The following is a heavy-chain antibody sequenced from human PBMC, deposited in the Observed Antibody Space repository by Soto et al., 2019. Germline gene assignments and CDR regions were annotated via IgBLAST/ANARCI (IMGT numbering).Heavy chain of an antibody. Sequence: SETLYLTCSVSGGSVSSGSYYWSWIRQPPGKGLEWIGYIYYSGSTNYNPSLKSRVTIAVDTSKNQFSLRLSSVTAADTAVYYCARVRATVTTGPDQYYYYYYGMDVWGQGTTVTVSS. J-gene: IGHJ6*02. CDR2: IYYSGST. CDR1: GGSVSSGSYY. CDR3: ARVRATVTTGPDQYYYYYYGMDV. D-gene: IGHD4-4*01. V-gene: IGHV4-61*01.